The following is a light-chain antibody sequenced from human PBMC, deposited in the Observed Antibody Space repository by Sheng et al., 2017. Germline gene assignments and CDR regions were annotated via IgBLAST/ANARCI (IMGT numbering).Light chain of an antibody. CDR1: QSVSSN. V-gene: IGKV3-20*01. CDR2: GAS. Sequence: EIVLTQSPGTLSLSPGVRATVSCRASQSVSSNLAWYQQKPGQAPRLLIYGASTRATGIPDRFGGSVSGTDFTLTINRLEPEDFAVYYCQQYAISPLTFGGGTKVEIK. J-gene: IGKJ4*01. CDR3: QQYAISPLT.